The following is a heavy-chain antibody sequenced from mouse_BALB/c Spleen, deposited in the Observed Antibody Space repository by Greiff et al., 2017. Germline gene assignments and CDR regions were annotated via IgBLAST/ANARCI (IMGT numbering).Heavy chain of an antibody. Sequence: QVQLKQSGPELVKPGASVRISCKASGYTFTSYYIHWVKQRPGQGLEWIGWIYPGNVNTKYNEKFKGKATLTADKSSSTAYMQLSSLTSEDSAVYFCARGTTVESMDYWGQGTSVTVSS. CDR2: IYPGNVNT. CDR1: GYTFTSYY. CDR3: ARGTTVESMDY. J-gene: IGHJ4*01. D-gene: IGHD1-1*01. V-gene: IGHV1S56*01.